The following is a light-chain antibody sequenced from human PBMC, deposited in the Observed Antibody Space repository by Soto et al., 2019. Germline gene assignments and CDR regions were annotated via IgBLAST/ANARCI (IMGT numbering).Light chain of an antibody. CDR3: AAWDDSLRGLV. CDR2: SVN. CDR1: SSNIGKNY. J-gene: IGLJ2*01. V-gene: IGLV1-47*02. Sequence: QLVLTQPPSASGTPGQRVTISCSGSSSNIGKNYVYWYQQLPGTAPKLLIYSVNQRPSGVPDRFSGSKSGTSASLAIGGLRSEDEADYYCAAWDDSLRGLVFGGGTKVTVL.